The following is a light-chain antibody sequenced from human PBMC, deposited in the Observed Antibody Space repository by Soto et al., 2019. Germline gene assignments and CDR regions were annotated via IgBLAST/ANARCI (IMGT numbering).Light chain of an antibody. CDR2: GAS. CDR3: QQYGSSPWT. Sequence: EIVMTKSPATLSLSPGERATLSCRASQSVSSNLAWYQQKPGQAPRLLIYGASTRATGIPARFSGSGSGTGFTLTISSLEPEDFAGYYCQQYGSSPWTFGQGTKV. J-gene: IGKJ1*01. CDR1: QSVSSN. V-gene: IGKV3-15*01.